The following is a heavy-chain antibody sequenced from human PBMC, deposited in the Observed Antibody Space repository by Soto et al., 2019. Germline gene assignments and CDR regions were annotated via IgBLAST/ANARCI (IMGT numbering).Heavy chain of an antibody. CDR1: GYTFTMYG. D-gene: IGHD6-6*01. J-gene: IGHJ5*02. Sequence: GASVKVSCKASGYTFTMYGISWVRLAPGQGLEWMGWSSGYKGDTHYSQKLQGRVTMTTDTSTRTAYMELRSLRSDDTAVYYCARVDSSSSSNWFDPWGQGTQVTVSS. CDR2: SSGYKGDT. CDR3: ARVDSSSSSNWFDP. V-gene: IGHV1-18*04.